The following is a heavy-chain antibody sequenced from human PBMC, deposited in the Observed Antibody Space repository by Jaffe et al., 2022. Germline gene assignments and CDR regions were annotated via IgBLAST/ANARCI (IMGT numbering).Heavy chain of an antibody. CDR1: GYTFTGYT. V-gene: IGHV1-3*01. Sequence: QVQLVQSGAEVKKPGASVKISCKASGYTFTGYTMYWVRQAPGQGLEWMGRINAANGDTKYSQKFQGRVTITMDTSASTVYMELSSLRSEDTAVFYCARGGVGCFDYWGQGTLVTVSS. CDR3: ARGGVGCFDY. CDR2: INAANGDT. D-gene: IGHD1-26*01. J-gene: IGHJ4*02.